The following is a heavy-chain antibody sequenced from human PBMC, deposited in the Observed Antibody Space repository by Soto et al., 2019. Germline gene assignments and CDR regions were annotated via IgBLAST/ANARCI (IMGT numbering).Heavy chain of an antibody. V-gene: IGHV1-69*01. Sequence: QVQLVQSGAEVKKPGSSVKVSCKASGGTFSSYAISWVRQAPGQGLEWMGGIIPIFGTANYAQKFQGRVTITADESTSTAYMELSSLRSDDTAVYYCARRLPERGYSYGYYYYYMDVWGKGTTVTVSS. CDR2: IIPIFGTA. D-gene: IGHD5-18*01. J-gene: IGHJ6*03. CDR3: ARRLPERGYSYGYYYYYMDV. CDR1: GGTFSSYA.